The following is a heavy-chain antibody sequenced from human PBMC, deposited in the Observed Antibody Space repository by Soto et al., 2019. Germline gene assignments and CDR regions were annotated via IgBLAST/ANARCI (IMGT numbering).Heavy chain of an antibody. CDR3: ARDRLRGHDRSGFYS. D-gene: IGHD3-22*01. V-gene: IGHV1-18*01. CDR1: GYSFSSYG. Sequence: QVQLVQSGAELRKPGASVKVSCKASGYSFSSYGINWVRQAPGQGLEWVGWINTYNGNRNYAQKFEDRVTMTTATTTSTVYMELRSLNSDDTAIYYCARDRLRGHDRSGFYSWGQETLVTVSS. CDR2: INTYNGNR. J-gene: IGHJ4*02.